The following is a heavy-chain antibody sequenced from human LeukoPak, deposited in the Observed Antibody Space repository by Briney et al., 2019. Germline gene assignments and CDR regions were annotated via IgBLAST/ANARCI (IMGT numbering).Heavy chain of an antibody. CDR3: ARVRTGTYVFAFDI. D-gene: IGHD1-7*01. Sequence: GRSLRLSCAASGFTFSSYWMSWVRQAPGKGLEWVANIKQDGSEKYYVDSVKGRFTISRDNAKNSLYLQMNSLRAEDTAVYYCARVRTGTYVFAFDIWGQGTMVTVSS. CDR1: GFTFSSYW. CDR2: IKQDGSEK. V-gene: IGHV3-7*05. J-gene: IGHJ3*02.